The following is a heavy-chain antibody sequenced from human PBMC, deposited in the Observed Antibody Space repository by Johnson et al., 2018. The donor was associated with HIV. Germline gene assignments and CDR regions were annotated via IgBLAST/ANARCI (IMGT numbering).Heavy chain of an antibody. D-gene: IGHD3-22*01. V-gene: IGHV3-30*02. Sequence: SCAASGFTFSNYGMHWVRQAPGKGLEWVAFLRYDGDITYYIDSVKGRFTISRDNSKNTLYLQMNSLRTEDTAMYYCAKGQSSGYPKDAFDIWGRGTIVIVSS. CDR2: LRYDGDIT. CDR3: AKGQSSGYPKDAFDI. CDR1: GFTFSNYG. J-gene: IGHJ3*02.